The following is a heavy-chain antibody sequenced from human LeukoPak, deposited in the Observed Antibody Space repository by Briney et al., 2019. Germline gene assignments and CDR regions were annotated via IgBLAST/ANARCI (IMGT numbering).Heavy chain of an antibody. CDR1: GYSISSGYY. CDR2: IYHSGST. Sequence: SGTLSLTCAVSGYSISSGYYWGWIRQPPGKGLEWIGSIYHSGSTYYNPSLKSRVTISVDTSKNQFSLKLSSVTAADTAVYYCASSSWAAIGYWGQGTLVTVSS. V-gene: IGHV4-38-2*01. CDR3: ASSSWAAIGY. D-gene: IGHD2-2*01. J-gene: IGHJ4*02.